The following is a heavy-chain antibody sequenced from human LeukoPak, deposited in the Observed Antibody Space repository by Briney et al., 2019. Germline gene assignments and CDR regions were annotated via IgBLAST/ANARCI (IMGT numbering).Heavy chain of an antibody. V-gene: IGHV4-34*01. CDR3: ARVGYPTQRRVLSAVSIPTAGAFDV. J-gene: IGHJ3*01. CDR1: GGSFSGHY. D-gene: IGHD2-21*01. Sequence: SETLSLTCAVYGGSFSGHYWSWIRQPPGKGLEWIGDIYHTGSTTYSPSLKSRVTISVDTSKKQFSLSLTSVTAADTAVYYCARVGYPTQRRVLSAVSIPTAGAFDVWGQGTLVTVSS. CDR2: IYHTGST.